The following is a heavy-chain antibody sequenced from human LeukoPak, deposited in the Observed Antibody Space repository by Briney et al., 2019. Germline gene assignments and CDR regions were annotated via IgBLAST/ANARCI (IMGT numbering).Heavy chain of an antibody. J-gene: IGHJ4*02. CDR2: INHSGST. V-gene: IGHV4-34*01. Sequence: SETLSLTCAVYGWSFSGYYWSWIRQPPGKGLEWIGEINHSGSTNYNPSLKSRVTISVDTSKNQFSLKLSSVTAADTAVYYCARGWGMTTVTTSSFDYWGQGTLVTVSS. CDR3: ARGWGMTTVTTSSFDY. D-gene: IGHD4-17*01. CDR1: GWSFSGYY.